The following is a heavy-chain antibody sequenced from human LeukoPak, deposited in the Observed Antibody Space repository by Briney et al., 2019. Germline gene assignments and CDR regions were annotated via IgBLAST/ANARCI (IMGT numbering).Heavy chain of an antibody. CDR1: GFTFSSYA. CDR3: AIVIVVAGPATFY. CDR2: ISGSGDST. J-gene: IGHJ4*02. V-gene: IGHV3-23*01. D-gene: IGHD6-19*01. Sequence: QPGGSLRLSCAASGFTFSSYAMSWVRQAPGKGLEWVSSISGSGDSTYYADSVKGRSTISRDNSKNTLYLQMNSLRAEDTALYYCAIVIVVAGPATFYWGQGTLATVSS.